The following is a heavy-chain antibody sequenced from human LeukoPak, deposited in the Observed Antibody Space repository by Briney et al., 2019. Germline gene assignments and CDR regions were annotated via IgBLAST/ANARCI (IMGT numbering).Heavy chain of an antibody. J-gene: IGHJ4*02. V-gene: IGHV3-15*01. D-gene: IGHD3-3*01. Sequence: GGSLRLSCAASGFTFSNAWMSWVRQAPGKGPEWVGRIKSKTDGGSTDYAAPVKGRFTISRDDSKNTLYLQMNSLKTEDTAVYYCRVAYYDFWSGYYDWGQGTLVTVSS. CDR1: GFTFSNAW. CDR3: RVAYYDFWSGYYD. CDR2: IKSKTDGGST.